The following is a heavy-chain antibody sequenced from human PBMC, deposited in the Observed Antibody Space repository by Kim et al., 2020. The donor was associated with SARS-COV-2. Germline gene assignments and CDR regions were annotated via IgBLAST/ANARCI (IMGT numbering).Heavy chain of an antibody. CDR2: INHSGST. J-gene: IGHJ5*02. V-gene: IGHV4-34*01. CDR3: ARGGLLWFGELFAWFDP. D-gene: IGHD3-10*01. Sequence: SETLSLTCAVYGGSFSGYYWSWIRQPPGKGLEWIGEINHSGSTNYNPSLKSRVTISVDTSKNQFSLKLSSVTAADTAVYYCARGGLLWFGELFAWFDPWGQGTLVTVSS. CDR1: GGSFSGYY.